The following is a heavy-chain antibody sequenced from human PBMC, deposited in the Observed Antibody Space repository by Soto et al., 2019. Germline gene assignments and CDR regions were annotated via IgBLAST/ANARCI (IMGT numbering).Heavy chain of an antibody. J-gene: IGHJ4*02. D-gene: IGHD3-10*01. CDR2: ISGGGDTT. CDR3: AKGRGGSGSLNPRVDF. Sequence: EMQLLDSGGGLVQHGGSLRLSCAASGFTINNYAMTWVRQAPGKGLEWVSAISGGGDTTSYADSVKGRFTVSRDGSKNTLYLQMSSLRAEDTALYYCAKGRGGSGSLNPRVDFWGQGTLVTVSS. V-gene: IGHV3-23*01. CDR1: GFTINNYA.